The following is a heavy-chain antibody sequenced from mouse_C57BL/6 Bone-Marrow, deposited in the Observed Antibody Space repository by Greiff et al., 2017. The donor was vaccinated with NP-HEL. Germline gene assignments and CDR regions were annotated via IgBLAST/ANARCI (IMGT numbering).Heavy chain of an antibody. CDR1: GFTFSSYA. V-gene: IGHV5-4*01. D-gene: IGHD1-1*01. J-gene: IGHJ4*01. CDR3: AREGNYYGSSNYAMDY. Sequence: EVKLMESGGGLVKPGGSLKLSCAASGFTFSSYAMSWVRQTPEKRLEWVATISDGGSYTYYPDNVKGRFTISRDNAKNNLYLQISHLKSEDTAMYYCAREGNYYGSSNYAMDYWGQGTSVTVSS. CDR2: ISDGGSYT.